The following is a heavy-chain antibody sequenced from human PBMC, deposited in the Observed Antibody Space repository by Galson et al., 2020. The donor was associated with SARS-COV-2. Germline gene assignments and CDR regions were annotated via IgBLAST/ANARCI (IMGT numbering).Heavy chain of an antibody. CDR1: GYTFTDNY. CDR3: ARARYGGRDWWFDP. J-gene: IGHJ5*02. Sequence: ASVTVSCKASGYTFTDNYVSWVRQAPGQGLEWMGWINPYNADTTLAQKFQDRVTMTTDTSTTTAFMELRSLKSDDSAVYYCARARYGGRDWWFDPWGQGTLVTVSS. V-gene: IGHV1-18*01. CDR2: INPYNADT. D-gene: IGHD5-18*01.